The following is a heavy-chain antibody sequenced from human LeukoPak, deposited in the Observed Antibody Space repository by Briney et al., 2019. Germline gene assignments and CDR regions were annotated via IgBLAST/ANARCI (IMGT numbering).Heavy chain of an antibody. CDR3: ARDGGGLRYAGPLAY. CDR1: GGTFSSYA. V-gene: IGHV1-69*05. J-gene: IGHJ4*02. Sequence: SVKVSCKASGGTFSSYAISWVRQAPGQGLEWMGRIIPIFGTANYAQKFQGRVTITTDESTSTAYMELSSLRSEDTAVYYCARDGGGLRYAGPLAYWGQGTLVTVSS. CDR2: IIPIFGTA. D-gene: IGHD4-17*01.